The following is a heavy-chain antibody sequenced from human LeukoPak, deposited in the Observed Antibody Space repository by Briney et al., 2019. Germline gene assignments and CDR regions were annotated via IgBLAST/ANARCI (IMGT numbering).Heavy chain of an antibody. CDR2: IYYSGST. D-gene: IGHD3-10*01. CDR3: DY. V-gene: IGHV4-39*01. Sequence: SETLSLTCTVSGGSISSSSYYWGWIRQPPGKGLEWIGSIYYSGSTYYNPSLKSRVTISVDTSKNQFSLKLSSGMVRGVITNYFDYWGQGTLVAVSS. CDR1: GGSISSSSYY. J-gene: IGHJ4*02.